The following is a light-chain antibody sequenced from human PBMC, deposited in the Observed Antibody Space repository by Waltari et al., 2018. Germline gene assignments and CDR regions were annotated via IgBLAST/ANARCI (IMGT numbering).Light chain of an antibody. CDR1: QSVSSN. CDR2: GAS. V-gene: IGKV3-15*01. CDR3: QQYNNWPPV. Sequence: EIVMTQSPATLSVSPGERATLSGRASQSVSSNLAWYQQKPGQAPRLLIYGASTRATGIPARFSGSGSGTEFTLTISSLQSEDFAVYYCQQYNNWPPVFGGGTKVEIK. J-gene: IGKJ4*01.